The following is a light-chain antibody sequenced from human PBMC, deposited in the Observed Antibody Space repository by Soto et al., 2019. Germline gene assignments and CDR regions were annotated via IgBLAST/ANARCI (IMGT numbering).Light chain of an antibody. Sequence: EIVLTQSPATLSLSSGERATLFCRASEIVNSFYLAWCQQKPGRAPRLLIYGAPKRATGIPDRFSGSESGTDFTLTINSLEHEDSAVYYCQEYGSSPRLGQGTRWRL. CDR2: GAP. CDR1: EIVNSFY. V-gene: IGKV3-20*01. J-gene: IGKJ5*01. CDR3: QEYGSSPR.